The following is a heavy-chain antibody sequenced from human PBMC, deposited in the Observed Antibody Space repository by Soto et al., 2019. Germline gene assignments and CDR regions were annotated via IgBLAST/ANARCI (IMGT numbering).Heavy chain of an antibody. CDR2: ISYDGSNK. V-gene: IGHV3-30*18. D-gene: IGHD3-22*01. CDR1: GFTFSSYG. Sequence: QVQLVESGGGVVQPGRSLRLSCAASGFTFSSYGMHWVRQAPGKGLEWVAVISYDGSNKYYADSVKGRFTISRDNSKNTLYRQMNSLRAEDTAVYYCAKGGALITMIVALDYWGQGTLVTVSS. CDR3: AKGGALITMIVALDY. J-gene: IGHJ4*02.